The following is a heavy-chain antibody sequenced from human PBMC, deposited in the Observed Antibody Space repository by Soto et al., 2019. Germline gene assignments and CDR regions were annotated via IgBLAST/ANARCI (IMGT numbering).Heavy chain of an antibody. Sequence: PSETLSLTCTVSGGSISSYYWSWIRQPPGKGLEWIGHIYSSGSTNYNPSLKSRVTISVDTSKNQFSLKLRSVTAADTAVYYCARRMKYGPGRRPAYYFDYWGQGTLVTVSS. V-gene: IGHV4-59*01. J-gene: IGHJ4*02. CDR2: IYSSGST. CDR1: GGSISSYY. D-gene: IGHD3-10*01. CDR3: ARRMKYGPGRRPAYYFDY.